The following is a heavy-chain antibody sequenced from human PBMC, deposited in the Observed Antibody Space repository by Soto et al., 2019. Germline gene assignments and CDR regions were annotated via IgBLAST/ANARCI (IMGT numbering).Heavy chain of an antibody. CDR1: GDSINSDKYY. CDR3: ARLEGLATISYYFDF. V-gene: IGHV4-39*01. Sequence: QLQLQESGPGLVKPSETLSLTCSVSGDSINSDKYYWGWIRQPPGKGLEWIGSIYYRGNTYYNPSLQTRVTISLDKSNSQFSLKLTSVTAADSAVYFCARLEGLATISYYFDFWGQGALVTVSS. D-gene: IGHD3-9*01. J-gene: IGHJ4*02. CDR2: IYYRGNT.